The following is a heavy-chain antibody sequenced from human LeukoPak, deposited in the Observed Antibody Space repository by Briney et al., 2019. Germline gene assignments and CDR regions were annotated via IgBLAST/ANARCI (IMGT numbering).Heavy chain of an antibody. CDR2: INPNSGGT. CDR3: ARRSSVNYYGSGRYPLYYFDY. D-gene: IGHD3-10*01. CDR1: GYTFTGYY. J-gene: IGHJ4*02. Sequence: ASVKVSCKASGYTFTGYYMHWVRQAPGQGLEWMGWINPNSGGTNYAQKFQGRVTMTRDTSISTAYMELSRLRSDDTAVYYCARRSSVNYYGSGRYPLYYFDYWRQGTLVTVST. V-gene: IGHV1-2*02.